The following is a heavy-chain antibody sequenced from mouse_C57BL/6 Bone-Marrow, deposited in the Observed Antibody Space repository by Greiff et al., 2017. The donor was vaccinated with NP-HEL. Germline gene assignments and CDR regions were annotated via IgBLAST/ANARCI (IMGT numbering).Heavy chain of an antibody. Sequence: ESGPGLVKPSQSLSLTCSVTGYSITSCYYWNWIRQFPGNKLEWMGYISYDGSNNYNPSLKNRISITRDTSKNQFFLKLNSVTTEDTATYYCARDLGRRYFDVWGTGTTVTVSS. D-gene: IGHD4-1*01. V-gene: IGHV3-6*01. CDR3: ARDLGRRYFDV. CDR1: GYSITSCYY. J-gene: IGHJ1*03. CDR2: ISYDGSN.